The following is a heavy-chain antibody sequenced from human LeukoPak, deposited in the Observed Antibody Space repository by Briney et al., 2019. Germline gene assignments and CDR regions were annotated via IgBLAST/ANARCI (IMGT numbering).Heavy chain of an antibody. J-gene: IGHJ2*01. V-gene: IGHV3-74*01. CDR3: ARGGGAWYFDL. CDR1: GFTFSSYW. Sequence: PGESLRLSCAASGFTFSSYWMHWVRQAPGKGLVWVSRINSDGSTTSYADSVKGSITISRDNAKNTLYLHMHRLTAEDTAVYYCARGGGAWYFDLWGRGTLVTVSS. D-gene: IGHD3-16*01. CDR2: INSDGSTT.